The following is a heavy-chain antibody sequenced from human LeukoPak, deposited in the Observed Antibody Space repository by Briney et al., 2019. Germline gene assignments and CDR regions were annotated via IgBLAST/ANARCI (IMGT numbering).Heavy chain of an antibody. CDR3: AREGGHSI. D-gene: IGHD2-15*01. CDR2: INHSGSA. Sequence: SETLSLTCAVYGXSFSGYYWSWIRQPPGKGLEWIGEINHSGSANYNPSLKSRVTISVDTSKNQFSLKLSSVTAADTAVYYCAREGGHSIWGQGTMVTVSS. V-gene: IGHV4-34*01. CDR1: GXSFSGYY. J-gene: IGHJ3*02.